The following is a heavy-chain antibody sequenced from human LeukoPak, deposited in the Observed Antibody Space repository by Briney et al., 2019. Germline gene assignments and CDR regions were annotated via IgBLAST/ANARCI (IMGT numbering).Heavy chain of an antibody. CDR3: ARGGEIATVTTFGY. V-gene: IGHV4-39*01. J-gene: IGHJ4*02. CDR2: IYYSGST. Sequence: SETLSLTCTVSGGSISSSSYYWGWIRQPPGKGLEWIGSIYYSGSTYYNPSLKSRVTISVDTSKNQFSLKLSSVTAADTAVYYCARGGEIATVTTFGYWGQGTLVTVSS. CDR1: GGSISSSSYY. D-gene: IGHD4-11*01.